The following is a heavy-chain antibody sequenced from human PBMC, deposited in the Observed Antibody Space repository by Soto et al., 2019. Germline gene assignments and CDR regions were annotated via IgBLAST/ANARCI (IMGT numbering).Heavy chain of an antibody. Sequence: SVKVSCKASGCTFSSYAISWVQQAPGQGLEWMGGIIPIFGTAKYAQKFQGRVTITADESTSTAYMELSSLRSEDTAVYYCARGAYYYDSSGYYFDYWGQGTLVTVSS. J-gene: IGHJ4*02. CDR2: IIPIFGTA. CDR3: ARGAYYYDSSGYYFDY. CDR1: GCTFSSYA. D-gene: IGHD3-22*01. V-gene: IGHV1-69*13.